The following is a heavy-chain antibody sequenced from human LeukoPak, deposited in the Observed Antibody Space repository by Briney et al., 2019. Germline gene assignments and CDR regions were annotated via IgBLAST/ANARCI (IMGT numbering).Heavy chain of an antibody. CDR2: IPYDETNK. J-gene: IGHJ4*02. CDR1: GFTFSSYG. CDR3: AKGILESDWNPSVD. V-gene: IGHV3-30*02. D-gene: IGHD1-1*01. Sequence: TGGSLRLSCAASGFTFSSYGMHWVRQAPGKGLEWVSFIPYDETNKYYADSVKGRFTISRDNSKNTLFLRMNGLRVEDTAVYYCAKGILESDWNPSVDWGQGTLVTVSS.